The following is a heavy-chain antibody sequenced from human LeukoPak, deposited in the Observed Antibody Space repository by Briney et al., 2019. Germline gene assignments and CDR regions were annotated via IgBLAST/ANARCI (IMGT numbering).Heavy chain of an antibody. Sequence: PGRSLRLSCAASGFTFSNYGMHWVRQTPGKGLEWVAVIWYDGSNKYYADSVKGRFTISRDNSKNTLYLQMNSLRAEDTAVYYCARDSYYYDSSGYPHYWGQGTLVTVSS. CDR3: ARDSYYYDSSGYPHY. V-gene: IGHV3-33*01. CDR2: IWYDGSNK. D-gene: IGHD3-22*01. CDR1: GFTFSNYG. J-gene: IGHJ4*02.